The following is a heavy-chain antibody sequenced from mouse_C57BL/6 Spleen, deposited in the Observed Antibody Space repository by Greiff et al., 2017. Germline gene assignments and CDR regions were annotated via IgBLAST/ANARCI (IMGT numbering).Heavy chain of an antibody. CDR2: IDPSDSYT. CDR3: ATYGWSAMDD. V-gene: IGHV1-69*01. CDR1: GYTFTSYW. J-gene: IGHJ4*01. D-gene: IGHD1-1*02. Sequence: QVQLKQPGAELVMPGASVKLSCKASGYTFTSYWMHWVKQRPGQGLEWIGEIDPSDSYTNYNQKFKGKSTLTVDKSSSTAYMQLSSLTSEDSAVYYCATYGWSAMDDWGQGTSVTVSS.